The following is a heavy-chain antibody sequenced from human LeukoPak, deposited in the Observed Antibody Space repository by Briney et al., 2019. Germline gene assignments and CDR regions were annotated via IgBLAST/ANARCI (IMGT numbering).Heavy chain of an antibody. V-gene: IGHV3-48*01. CDR1: GFTFSSYW. J-gene: IGHJ4*02. CDR3: ARAGDIVVVPAAYIDY. D-gene: IGHD2-2*01. Sequence: GGSLRLSCAASGFTFSSYWMSWVRQAPGKGLEWVSYISSSSSTIYYADSVKGRFTISRDNAKNSLYLQMNSLRAEDTAVYYCARAGDIVVVPAAYIDYWGQGTLVTVSS. CDR2: ISSSSSTI.